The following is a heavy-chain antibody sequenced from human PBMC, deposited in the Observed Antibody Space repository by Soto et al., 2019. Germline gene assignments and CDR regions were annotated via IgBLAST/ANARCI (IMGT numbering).Heavy chain of an antibody. D-gene: IGHD6-19*01. CDR3: XXXGSSDWQVALDI. CDR2: IKHGGSS. V-gene: IGHV4-34*01. Sequence: QVQQQPWGAGLLKPSETLSLTCTVYAGSFSHYYWNWIRQSPGKGLEWIGKIKHGGSSSYNPSLRSRGSISVDMSKNQFSLTLSSVTAADTXXXXXXXXGSSDWQVALDIWGQGTMVPXSS. J-gene: IGHJ3*02. CDR1: AGSFSHYY.